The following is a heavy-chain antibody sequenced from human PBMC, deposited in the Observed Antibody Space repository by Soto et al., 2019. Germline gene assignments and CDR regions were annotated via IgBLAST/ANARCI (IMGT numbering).Heavy chain of an antibody. J-gene: IGHJ4*02. CDR3: ARVATRLQSMEVLEY. Sequence: QVQLVESGGGVVQPGTSLRLSCKASGFIFRDYLIHRVRQAPGKGLEWLAVLSFDGTAEYYADSTRGRFTISRDIPKSTTYLVINNVRREDTAMYYCARVATRLQSMEVLEYWGQGTLVTVPS. D-gene: IGHD2-21*02. V-gene: IGHV3-30*03. CDR1: GFIFRDYL. CDR2: LSFDGTAE.